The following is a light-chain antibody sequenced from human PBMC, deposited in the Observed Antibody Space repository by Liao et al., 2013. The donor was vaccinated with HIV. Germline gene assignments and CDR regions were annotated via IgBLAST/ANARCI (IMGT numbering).Light chain of an antibody. CDR3: QAWDSSTVP. CDR2: QDI. CDR1: KLGDKY. V-gene: IGLV3-1*01. Sequence: SYEVTQPPSVSVSPGQTATITCSGDKLGDKYACWFQQKPGQSPVMVIYQDIKRPSGIPERFSGSNSGNTATLTISGTQAMDEADYYCQAWDSSTVPFGGGTKLTVL. J-gene: IGLJ2*01.